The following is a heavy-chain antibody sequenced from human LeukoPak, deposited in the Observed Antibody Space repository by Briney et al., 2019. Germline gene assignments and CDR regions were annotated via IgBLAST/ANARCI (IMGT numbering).Heavy chain of an antibody. V-gene: IGHV3-7*03. CDR1: GFTFSKSW. CDR3: AKCSSTCQHNWFDP. D-gene: IGHD2-2*01. Sequence: GGSLRLSCAASGFTFSKSWMSWLRQTPEKGLEWVANIKEDGSAKYYVGSVKGRFTISRDNAKNSLYLQMNSLRADDTAVYYCAKCSSTCQHNWFDPWGQGTLVTVSS. J-gene: IGHJ5*02. CDR2: IKEDGSAK.